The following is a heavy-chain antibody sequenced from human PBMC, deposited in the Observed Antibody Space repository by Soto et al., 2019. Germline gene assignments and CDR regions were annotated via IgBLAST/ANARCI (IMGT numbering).Heavy chain of an antibody. CDR2: VIPILGQA. CDR3: ARVVGIGATPGTDY. Sequence: QVQLVQSGAEVKKPGSSVKVSCKASGGIFSSYAISWLRQAPGQGLEWMGAVIPILGQAYYAQDLQDRVSITADESTRTTYMELSSLRSEDTAVYFCARVVGIGATPGTDYWGQGTLVTVSS. J-gene: IGHJ4*02. V-gene: IGHV1-69*01. D-gene: IGHD1-26*01. CDR1: GGIFSSYA.